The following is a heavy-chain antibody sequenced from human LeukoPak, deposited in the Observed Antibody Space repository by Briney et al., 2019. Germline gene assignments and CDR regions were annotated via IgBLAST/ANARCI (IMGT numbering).Heavy chain of an antibody. CDR3: VGESCGYFYFVAFDI. CDR2: IYSGGGT. Sequence: GGSLRLSCAASGFTVSSNYMSWVRQAPGKGLEWVSVIYSGGGTSYAAYAKGRFTISRDNSKNTLYLQMNSLRAEDTAVYYCVGESCGYFYFVAFDIWGEKTMVTVSS. J-gene: IGHJ3*02. V-gene: IGHV3-66*02. CDR1: GFTVSSNY. D-gene: IGHD3-22*01.